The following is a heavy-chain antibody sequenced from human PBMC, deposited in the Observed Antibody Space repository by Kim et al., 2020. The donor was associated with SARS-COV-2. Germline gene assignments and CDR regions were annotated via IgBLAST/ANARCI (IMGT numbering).Heavy chain of an antibody. V-gene: IGHV3-23*01. D-gene: IGHD3-16*01. CDR2: ISDSGVNT. Sequence: GGSLRLSCAAFGFTFSDYGMMWVRQAPGKGLQWVSSISDSGVNTFYSDSAKGRFTISRDNSETTVYLQMNSLRGEDTGVYYCAKQGGLGSAWGRHYYYG. CDR1: GFTFSDYG. J-gene: IGHJ6*01. CDR3: AKQGGLGSAWGRHYYYG.